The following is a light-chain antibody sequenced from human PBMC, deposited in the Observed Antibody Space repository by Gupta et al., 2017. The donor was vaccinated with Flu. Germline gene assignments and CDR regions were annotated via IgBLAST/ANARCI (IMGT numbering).Light chain of an antibody. CDR3: QQDGSSPKT. V-gene: IGKV3-20*01. CDR2: GAS. CDR1: QSVSSSY. Sequence: EIVLTQSPGTLSLSPGERATLSCRASQSVSSSYLAWYQQKTGQAPRLLIYGASSRATGTPDRFSGSGSGTDFTLTISRLEPEDFAVYYCQQDGSSPKTFGQGTKVEIK. J-gene: IGKJ1*01.